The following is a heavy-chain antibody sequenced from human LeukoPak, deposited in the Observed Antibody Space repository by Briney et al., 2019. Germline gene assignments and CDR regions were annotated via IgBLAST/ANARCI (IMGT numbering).Heavy chain of an antibody. CDR1: GYTFTSYD. J-gene: IGHJ5*02. CDR2: MNPNSGKT. Sequence: ASVKVSCKASGYTFTSYDINWVRQATGQGLEWMGWMNPNSGKTGYAQKFQGRVTMTRNTSISTAYMELSSLRSEDTAVYYCARTYYYESSKNNWFDPWGQGTLVTVSS. V-gene: IGHV1-8*01. CDR3: ARTYYYESSKNNWFDP. D-gene: IGHD3-22*01.